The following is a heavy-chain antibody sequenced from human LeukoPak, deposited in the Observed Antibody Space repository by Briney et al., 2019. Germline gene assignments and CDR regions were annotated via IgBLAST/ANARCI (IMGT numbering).Heavy chain of an antibody. V-gene: IGHV3-30*02. J-gene: IGHJ4*02. Sequence: GGSLRLSCAASGFTFSRYDMHWVRQAPGKGLEWVAFTPGDGSNEYNADSVKGRFTISRDNSKNTLYLQMNSLRAEDTAVYYCARESQQLGNYFDYWGQGTLVTVSS. CDR1: GFTFSRYD. CDR2: TPGDGSNE. D-gene: IGHD6-13*01. CDR3: ARESQQLGNYFDY.